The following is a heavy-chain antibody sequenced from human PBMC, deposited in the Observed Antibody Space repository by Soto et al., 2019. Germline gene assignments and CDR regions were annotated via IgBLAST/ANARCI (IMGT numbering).Heavy chain of an antibody. CDR2: MNPSSGNT. CDR3: VESGSSGRLNWFDP. D-gene: IGHD1-1*01. V-gene: IGHV1-8*01. Sequence: ASVKASSKASESTFMNFLFTGVRQATGQGLERMGWMNPSSGNTGYAMKSQGRVRMTSNTSIDKGCLELNNLASDYTAVYYCVESGSSGRLNWFDPWGQGTLVTVSS. J-gene: IGHJ5*02. CDR1: ESTFMNFL.